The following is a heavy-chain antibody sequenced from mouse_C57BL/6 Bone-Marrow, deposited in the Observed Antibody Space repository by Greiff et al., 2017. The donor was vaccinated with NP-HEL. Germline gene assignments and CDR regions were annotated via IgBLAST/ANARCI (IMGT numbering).Heavy chain of an antibody. CDR2: IYPSDSET. Sequence: VQLQQPGAELVRPGSSVKLSCKASGYTFTSYWMDWVKQRPGQGLEWIGNIYPSDSETHYNQKFKDKATLTVDKSSSTAYMQLSSLTSEDSAFYYCARIYYSNPLFYWGQGTTLTVSS. CDR3: ARIYYSNPLFY. D-gene: IGHD2-5*01. V-gene: IGHV1-61*01. CDR1: GYTFTSYW. J-gene: IGHJ2*01.